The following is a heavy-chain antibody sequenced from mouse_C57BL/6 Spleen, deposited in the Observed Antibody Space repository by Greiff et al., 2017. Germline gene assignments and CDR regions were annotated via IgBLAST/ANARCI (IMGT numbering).Heavy chain of an antibody. CDR2: IYPSDSET. CDR1: GYTFTSYW. J-gene: IGHJ3*01. D-gene: IGHD2-4*01. CDR3: AREGGIYYDDDVEFAY. V-gene: IGHV1-61*01. Sequence: QVQLQQPGAELVRPGSSVKLSCKASGYTFTSYWMDWVKQRPGQGLEWIGNIYPSDSETHYNQKFKDKATLTVDKSSSTAYMQLSSLTSEDSAVYYWAREGGIYYDDDVEFAYWGQGTLVTVSA.